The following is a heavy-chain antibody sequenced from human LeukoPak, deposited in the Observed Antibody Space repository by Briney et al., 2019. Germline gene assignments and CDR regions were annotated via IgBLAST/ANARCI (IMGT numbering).Heavy chain of an antibody. CDR2: IWYDGSNK. CDR1: GFTFSSYG. D-gene: IGHD2-15*01. CDR3: ARDQRYCSGGSCYPNTDY. J-gene: IGHJ4*02. V-gene: IGHV3-33*01. Sequence: GRSLRLSCAASGFTFSSYGMHWVRQAPGKGLEWVAVIWYDGSNKYYADSVKGRFTISRDNSKNTLYLQMNSLRAEDTAVYYCARDQRYCSGGSCYPNTDYWGQGTLVTVSS.